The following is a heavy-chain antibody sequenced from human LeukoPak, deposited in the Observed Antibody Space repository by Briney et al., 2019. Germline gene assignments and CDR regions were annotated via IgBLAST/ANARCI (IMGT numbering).Heavy chain of an antibody. Sequence: GGSLRLSCAASGFTVSSNYMSWVRQAPGKGLEWVSVIYSGGSTYYADSVKGRFTISRDNSKNTLYLQMNSLRAEDTAVYYCAKANLRVVVVAAYFDYWGQGTLVTVSS. CDR3: AKANLRVVVVAAYFDY. J-gene: IGHJ4*02. CDR2: IYSGGST. D-gene: IGHD2-15*01. CDR1: GFTVSSNY. V-gene: IGHV3-53*01.